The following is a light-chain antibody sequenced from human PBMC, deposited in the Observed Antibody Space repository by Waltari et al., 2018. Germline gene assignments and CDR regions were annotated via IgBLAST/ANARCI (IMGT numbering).Light chain of an antibody. V-gene: IGLV2-14*01. Sequence: QSALTQPASVSGSPGQSIALSCTGTSSDVGGYNYVSWYQHPPGKAPNLMIYEASNRPSGVSNRVSGSKSGNTASLTISGLQAEDEADYYCSSYTSSITVVFGGGTKLTVL. CDR3: SSYTSSITVV. CDR2: EAS. J-gene: IGLJ2*01. CDR1: SSDVGGYNY.